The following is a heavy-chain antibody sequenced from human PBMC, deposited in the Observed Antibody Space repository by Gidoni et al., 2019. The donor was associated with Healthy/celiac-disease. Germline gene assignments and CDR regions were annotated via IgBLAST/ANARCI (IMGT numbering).Heavy chain of an antibody. J-gene: IGHJ4*02. V-gene: IGHV3-11*06. CDR2: ISSSSSYT. D-gene: IGHD1-26*01. CDR3: AREISGSYYFDY. CDR1: GFTFSDYY. Sequence: QVQLVESGGGLFKPGGSLRLSCAASGFTFSDYYMRWIRQAPGKGLEWVSYISSSSSYTNYADSVKGRFTISRDNAKNSLYLQMNSLRAEDTAVYYCAREISGSYYFDYWGQGTLVTVSS.